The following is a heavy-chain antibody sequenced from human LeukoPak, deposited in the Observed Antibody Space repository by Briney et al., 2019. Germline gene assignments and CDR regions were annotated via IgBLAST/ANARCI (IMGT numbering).Heavy chain of an antibody. V-gene: IGHV4-39*07. CDR1: GCSISSSSYY. J-gene: IGHJ4*02. CDR3: ARESSGSYYGRGFDY. Sequence: PSETLSLTCTGSGCSISSSSYYRGWIRQPPGKGLEWIVSIYYSGSTYYNPSLKSRVTISVDTSKNQFSLKLSSVTAAETAVYYCARESSGSYYGRGFDYWGQGTLVTVSS. CDR2: IYYSGST. D-gene: IGHD3-10*01.